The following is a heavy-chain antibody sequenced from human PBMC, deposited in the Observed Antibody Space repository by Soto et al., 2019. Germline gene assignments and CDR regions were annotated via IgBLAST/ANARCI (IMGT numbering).Heavy chain of an antibody. CDR2: IWYDGSNK. Sequence: GGSLRLSRAGSGFIFSSYGMLWVRQAPGKGLEWVAVIWYDGSNKYYADSVKGRFTISRDNSKNTLYLQMNSLRAEDTAVYYCAREDRSSGWYFDYWGQGTLVTVSS. CDR3: AREDRSSGWYFDY. J-gene: IGHJ4*02. V-gene: IGHV3-33*01. CDR1: GFIFSSYG. D-gene: IGHD6-19*01.